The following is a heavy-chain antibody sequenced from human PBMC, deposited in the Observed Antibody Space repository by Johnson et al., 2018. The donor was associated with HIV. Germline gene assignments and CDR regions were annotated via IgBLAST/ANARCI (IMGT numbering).Heavy chain of an antibody. CDR3: AKDLRQVAVNDVFDI. J-gene: IGHJ3*02. D-gene: IGHD6-19*01. Sequence: VQLVESGGGVVQPGRSLRLSCAASGFTFSSYAMHWVRQAPGKGLELVAIISYDGTYNYYADSVKGRFTISRDNSKNKLYLQMNSLRVEDTAVYYCAKDLRQVAVNDVFDIWGQWTVVSVSS. V-gene: IGHV3-30*04. CDR2: ISYDGTYN. CDR1: GFTFSSYA.